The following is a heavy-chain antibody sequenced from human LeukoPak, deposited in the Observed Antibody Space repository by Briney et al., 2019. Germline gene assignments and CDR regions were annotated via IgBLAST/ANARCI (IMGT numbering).Heavy chain of an antibody. D-gene: IGHD1-14*01. Sequence: QPGGSLRPSCAASGFTFSTYAMGWVRQAPGKGLEWVSSIKGDGGDPFYADFVKGRSTISRDNSKNTLFLQLHSLRAEDSAVYYCARGGHDFNPFYRWGQGTLVTVSA. CDR1: GFTFSTYA. J-gene: IGHJ4*02. V-gene: IGHV3-23*01. CDR2: IKGDGGDP. CDR3: ARGGHDFNPFYR.